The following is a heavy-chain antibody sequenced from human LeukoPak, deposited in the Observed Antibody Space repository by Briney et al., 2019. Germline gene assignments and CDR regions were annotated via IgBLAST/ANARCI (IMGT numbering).Heavy chain of an antibody. CDR1: GYTFTGYY. Sequence: VASVKVSCKASGYTFTGYYMHWVRQAPGQGLEWMGWINPNSGGTNYAQKFQGRVTMTRDTSISTAYMELSRLRSDDTAVYYCAREGSPLELRYFDWLHPQNYFDYWGQGTLVTVSS. D-gene: IGHD3-9*01. CDR2: INPNSGGT. V-gene: IGHV1-2*02. CDR3: AREGSPLELRYFDWLHPQNYFDY. J-gene: IGHJ4*02.